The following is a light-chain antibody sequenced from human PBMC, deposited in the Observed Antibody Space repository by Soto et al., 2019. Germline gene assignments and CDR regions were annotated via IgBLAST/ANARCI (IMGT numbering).Light chain of an antibody. CDR2: TAS. CDR1: QSISSW. CDR3: QQYNSQST. J-gene: IGKJ1*01. V-gene: IGKV1-5*03. Sequence: DIHMTQSASTLSASVGYSVTITCRASQSISSWLAWYQQKPGKAPKLLIYTASNLESGVPSRLRGSGSGTEFTLTITSLQPDDFATYYCQQYNSQSTFGQGTKVDIK.